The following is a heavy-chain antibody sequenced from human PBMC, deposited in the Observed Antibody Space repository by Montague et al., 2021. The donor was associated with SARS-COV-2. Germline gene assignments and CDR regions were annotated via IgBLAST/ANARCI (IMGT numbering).Heavy chain of an antibody. CDR3: AGASGYPIRGMDV. CDR2: IYSDGSRI. V-gene: IGHV3-74*01. Sequence: SLRLSFSASEFSFRSDWINWVRQGPGKGLVWVSRIYSDGSRIDYADSVKGRFTISRDNARNTVFLQMNSLRVEDAAVYYCAGASGYPIRGMDVWGQRTTVTVSS. J-gene: IGHJ6*02. D-gene: IGHD5-12*01. CDR1: EFSFRSDW.